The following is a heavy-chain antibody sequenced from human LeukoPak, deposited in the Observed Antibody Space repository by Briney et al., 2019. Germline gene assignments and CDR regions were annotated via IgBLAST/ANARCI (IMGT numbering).Heavy chain of an antibody. V-gene: IGHV3-23*01. CDR3: ARRAGDYSHPYDY. D-gene: IGHD3-22*01. CDR2: ISGSGGST. CDR1: GFTFSNYA. J-gene: IGHJ4*02. Sequence: GGSLRLSCAASGFTFSNYAMNWVRQAPGKGLEWVSGISGSGGSTYYADSVKGRFTISRDNSKKTLYLQMNSLRAEDTAVYYCARRAGDYSHPYDYWGQGTLVTVSS.